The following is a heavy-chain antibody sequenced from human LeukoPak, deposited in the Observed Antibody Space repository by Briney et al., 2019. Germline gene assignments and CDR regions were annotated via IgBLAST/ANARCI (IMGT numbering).Heavy chain of an antibody. CDR3: AEMKSSGGSRFDY. V-gene: IGHV3-23*01. Sequence: TGGSLRLSCAASGFTFSNYAMSWVRQAPGKGLEWVSAISGSGGTTYYADSVKGRLTISRDNSENMVYLQMNSLRAEDTAVYYCAEMKSSGGSRFDYWGQGTLVTVSS. D-gene: IGHD2-15*01. CDR2: ISGSGGTT. CDR1: GFTFSNYA. J-gene: IGHJ4*02.